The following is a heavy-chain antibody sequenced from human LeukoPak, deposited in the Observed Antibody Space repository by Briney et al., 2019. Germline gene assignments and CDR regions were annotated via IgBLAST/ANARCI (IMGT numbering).Heavy chain of an antibody. J-gene: IGHJ4*02. CDR3: ARKSGCTGGVCLYYFDY. D-gene: IGHD2-8*02. Sequence: GASVKVSCKASGYTFTGYYMHWVRQAPGQGLEWMGWINPNSGGTNHAQKFQGRVTMTRDTSISTAYMELSRLRSDDTAVYYCARKSGCTGGVCLYYFDYWGQGTLVTVSS. V-gene: IGHV1-2*02. CDR2: INPNSGGT. CDR1: GYTFTGYY.